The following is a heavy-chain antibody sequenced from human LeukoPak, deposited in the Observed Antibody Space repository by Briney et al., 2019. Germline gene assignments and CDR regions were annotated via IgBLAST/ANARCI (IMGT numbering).Heavy chain of an antibody. Sequence: PSETLSPTCTVSGGSISSYYWSWIRQPPGKGLEWIGYIYYSGSTNYNPSLKSRVTISVDTSKNQFSLKLSSVTAADTAVYYCARATVTTIYFDYWGQGTLVTVSS. CDR3: ARATVTTIYFDY. J-gene: IGHJ4*02. CDR1: GGSISSYY. CDR2: IYYSGST. V-gene: IGHV4-59*01. D-gene: IGHD4-17*01.